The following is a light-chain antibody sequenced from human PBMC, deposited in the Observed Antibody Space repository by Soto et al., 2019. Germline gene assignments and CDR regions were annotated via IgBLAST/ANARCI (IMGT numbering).Light chain of an antibody. CDR3: QQHNNWPTIT. J-gene: IGKJ5*01. V-gene: IGKV3-15*01. CDR1: QSVSHN. CDR2: GSS. Sequence: EIVLTQSPATLSASPGERVTLSCRPIQSVSHNLVSYQQKPVQAPRLXMYGSSIRANGIPARFSGGGSGTELTLTISSLQSEDFAVYACQQHNNWPTITFGQGTRLEIK.